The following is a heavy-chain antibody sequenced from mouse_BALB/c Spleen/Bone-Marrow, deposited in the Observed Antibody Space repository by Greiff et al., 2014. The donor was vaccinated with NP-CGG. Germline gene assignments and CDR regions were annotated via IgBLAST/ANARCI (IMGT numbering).Heavy chain of an antibody. CDR1: GYSFTGYL. Sequence: DVKLVESGPELVKPGASVKISCKASGYSFTGYLMNWVKQSHGKSLEWIGRINPYNGDTFYNQKFKGKATLTVDKSSSTAHMELLSLTSEDSAVYYCGRVYYYGRSYFDYWGQGTTLTVSS. J-gene: IGHJ2*01. V-gene: IGHV1-37*01. D-gene: IGHD1-1*01. CDR3: GRVYYYGRSYFDY. CDR2: INPYNGDT.